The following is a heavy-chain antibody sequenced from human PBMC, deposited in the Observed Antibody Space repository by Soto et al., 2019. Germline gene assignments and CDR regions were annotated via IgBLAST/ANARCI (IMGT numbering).Heavy chain of an antibody. CDR1: GYTFTSYD. Sequence: ASVKVSCKASGYTFTSYDTNWVRQATGQGLEWMGWMNPNSGNTGYAQKFQGRVTMTRNTSISTAYMELSSLRSEDTAVYYCARGQERWAYMAAAGTYYYWGQGTLVTVSS. D-gene: IGHD6-13*01. CDR2: MNPNSGNT. V-gene: IGHV1-8*01. J-gene: IGHJ4*02. CDR3: ARGQERWAYMAAAGTYYY.